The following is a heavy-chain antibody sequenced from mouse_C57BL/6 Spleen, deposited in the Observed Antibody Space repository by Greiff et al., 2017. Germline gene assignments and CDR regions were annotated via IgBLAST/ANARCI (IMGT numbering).Heavy chain of an antibody. Sequence: QVQLQQSGPELVKPGASVKISCKASGYAFSSSWMNWVKQRPGKGLEWFGRISPGDGDTNYNGKFKGKATLTADKSSSTAYMQLSSLTSEDSAVYFCARDGAQATGFAYWGQGTLVTVSA. V-gene: IGHV1-82*01. CDR1: GYAFSSSW. CDR2: ISPGDGDT. J-gene: IGHJ3*01. D-gene: IGHD3-2*02. CDR3: ARDGAQATGFAY.